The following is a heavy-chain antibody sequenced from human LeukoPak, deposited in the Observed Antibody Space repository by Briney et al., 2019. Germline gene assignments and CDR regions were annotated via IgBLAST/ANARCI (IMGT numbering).Heavy chain of an antibody. CDR2: IYSGGST. CDR3: ARITTVTQDAFDY. D-gene: IGHD4-17*01. CDR1: GFTVSSNY. Sequence: GGSLRLSCAASGFTVSSNYMSWVRQAPGKGLEWVSVIYSGGSTYYADSVKGRFTISRDNSKNTLCLQMNSLRAEDTAVYYCARITTVTQDAFDYWGQGTLVTVSS. J-gene: IGHJ4*02. V-gene: IGHV3-53*01.